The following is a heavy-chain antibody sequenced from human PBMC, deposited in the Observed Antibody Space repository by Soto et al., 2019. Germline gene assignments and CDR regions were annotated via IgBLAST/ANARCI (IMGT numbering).Heavy chain of an antibody. V-gene: IGHV1-18*01. J-gene: IGHJ6*02. CDR1: GYIFVNYG. CDR3: VMGDNYVTPTQHDV. Sequence: QVQLVQSGDEVKKPGASVKVSCKASGYIFVNYGIAWVRQAPGQGLEWMGWISPYTGNTHSATKVQGRLTITTDTXXPTAYMDLGSLTSDDTDVSYGVMGDNYVTPTQHDVWGQGATVTVSS. CDR2: ISPYTGNT. D-gene: IGHD3-16*01.